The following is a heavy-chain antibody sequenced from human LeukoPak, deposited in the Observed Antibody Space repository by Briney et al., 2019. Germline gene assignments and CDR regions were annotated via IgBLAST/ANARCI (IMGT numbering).Heavy chain of an antibody. CDR3: ARDLRMVRGVIDY. Sequence: ASVKVSCKASGYTFTSYDINWVRQATGQGLEWMGWMNPNSGNTGYAQKFQGRVTMTRNTSISTAYMELSSLRSEDTAVYYCARDLRMVRGVIDYWGQGTLVTVSS. CDR2: MNPNSGNT. J-gene: IGHJ4*02. V-gene: IGHV1-8*01. CDR1: GYTFTSYD. D-gene: IGHD3-10*01.